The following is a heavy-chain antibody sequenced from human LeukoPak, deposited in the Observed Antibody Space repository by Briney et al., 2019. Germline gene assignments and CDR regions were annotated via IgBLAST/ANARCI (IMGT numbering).Heavy chain of an antibody. Sequence: GGSLRLSCAASGFTFSSYAMHWVRQAPGKGLEWVAVISYDGSNKYYADSVKGRFTISRDNSKNTLYLQMNSLRAEDTAVYYCARASPKIVGATNYFDYWGQGTLVTVSS. CDR2: ISYDGSNK. D-gene: IGHD1-26*01. J-gene: IGHJ4*02. V-gene: IGHV3-30-3*01. CDR1: GFTFSSYA. CDR3: ARASPKIVGATNYFDY.